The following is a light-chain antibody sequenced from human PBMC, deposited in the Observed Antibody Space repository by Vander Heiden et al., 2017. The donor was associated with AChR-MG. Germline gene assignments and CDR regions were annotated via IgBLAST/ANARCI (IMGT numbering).Light chain of an antibody. Sequence: EVVLTQSPATLSLSPGDRATLSCRASQSVATHLIWYQQKPGQAPSVLIYDASNRATGIPARFSGSGSGTDFTLTISSLEPGDFAVYYCQQRSKWPITFGQETRLGIK. CDR3: QQRSKWPIT. CDR1: QSVATH. V-gene: IGKV3-11*01. CDR2: DAS. J-gene: IGKJ5*01.